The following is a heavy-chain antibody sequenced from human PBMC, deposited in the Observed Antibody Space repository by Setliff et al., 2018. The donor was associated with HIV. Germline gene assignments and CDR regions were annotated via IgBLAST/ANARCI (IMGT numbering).Heavy chain of an antibody. D-gene: IGHD3-22*01. CDR3: ARVGWDYYDSSGVGEFDY. CDR1: GYSISSGFY. CDR2: IYYSGRT. J-gene: IGHJ4*02. Sequence: SETLSLTCAVSGYSISSGFYWGWIRQPPGKGLEWIGSIYYSGRTYYNPSLKSRVTISVDTSKNQFSLKLSSVTAADTAVYYCARVGWDYYDSSGVGEFDYWGQGTLVTVSS. V-gene: IGHV4-38-2*01.